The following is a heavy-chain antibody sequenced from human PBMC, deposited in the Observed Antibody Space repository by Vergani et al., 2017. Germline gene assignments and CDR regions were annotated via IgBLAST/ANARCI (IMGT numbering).Heavy chain of an antibody. D-gene: IGHD4-17*01. J-gene: IGHJ4*02. CDR2: TRNKANSYTT. V-gene: IGHV3-72*01. CDR1: GFTFSDHY. CDR3: ARAFSGYVDEYYFDY. Sequence: EVQLVESGGGLVQPGGSLRLSCAASGFTFSDHYMDWVRQAPGKGLEWVGRTRNKANSYTTEYAASVKGRFTISIDESKNSLYLQMNSLKTEDTAVYYCARAFSGYVDEYYFDYWGQGTLVTVAS.